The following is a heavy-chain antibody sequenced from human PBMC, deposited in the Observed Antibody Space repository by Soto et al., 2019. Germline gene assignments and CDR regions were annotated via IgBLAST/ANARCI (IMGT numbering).Heavy chain of an antibody. CDR2: ISGYNGRT. CDR1: GYNVRNFG. CDR3: AREGYSSGFDPFDF. V-gene: IGHV1-18*01. Sequence: ASVKVSCKASGYNVRNFGITCVRQASGLGLEWLGWISGYNGRTSSARNFRDRVVLTTDTATNTAYMELRSLTSDDTAIYYCAREGYSSGFDPFDFWGQGTKVTVSS. D-gene: IGHD5-18*01. J-gene: IGHJ3*01.